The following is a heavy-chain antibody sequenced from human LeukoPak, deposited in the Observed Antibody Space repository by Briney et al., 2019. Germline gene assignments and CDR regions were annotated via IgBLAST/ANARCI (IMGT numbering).Heavy chain of an antibody. J-gene: IGHJ6*03. CDR2: INHRGST. Sequence: SETLSLTCAVYGGSFSGYYWSWIRQPPGKGLEWIGEINHRGSTNYNPSLKSRVTISVDTSKNQFSLKLSSVTAADTAVYYCARGPGGRSGYYYYHYMDVWGKGTTVTVSS. CDR3: ARGPGGRSGYYYYHYMDV. V-gene: IGHV4-34*01. CDR1: GGSFSGYY. D-gene: IGHD2-15*01.